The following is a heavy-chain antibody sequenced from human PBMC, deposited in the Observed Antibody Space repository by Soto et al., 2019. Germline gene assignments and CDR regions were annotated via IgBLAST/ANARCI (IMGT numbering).Heavy chain of an antibody. D-gene: IGHD3-3*02. V-gene: IGHV1-69*12. J-gene: IGHJ6*02. CDR2: IIHRSGTS. CDR1: GDTFSTYT. CDR3: AREGLVLATLHVNSDQYAYAMDV. Sequence: QVQLVQSGAEVKKPGSSVKVSCKASGDTFSTYTITWVREATGQGLEWMGGIIHRSGTSNDAQKFQGRATMTADESPSTDYMELSSLRSEDTAVYYCAREGLVLATLHVNSDQYAYAMDVWGQGPTVTVSS.